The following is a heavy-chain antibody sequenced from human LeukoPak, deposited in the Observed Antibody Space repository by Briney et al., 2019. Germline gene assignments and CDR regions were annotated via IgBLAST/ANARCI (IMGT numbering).Heavy chain of an antibody. CDR3: AELGITMIGGV. J-gene: IGHJ6*04. V-gene: IGHV1-46*01. Sequence: GASVKVSCKAPGYTFTSYYMHWVRQAPGQGLEWMGIINPSGGSTSYAQKFQGRVTMTRDMSTSTVYMELSSLRAEDTAVYYCAELGITMIGGVWGKGTTVTISS. CDR2: INPSGGST. CDR1: GYTFTSYY. D-gene: IGHD3-10*02.